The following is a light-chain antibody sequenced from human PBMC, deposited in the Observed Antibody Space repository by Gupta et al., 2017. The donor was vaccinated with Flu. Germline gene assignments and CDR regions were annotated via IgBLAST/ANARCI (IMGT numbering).Light chain of an antibody. CDR1: QSVSSY. Sequence: DIVLTQSPATLSLSPGERATPSCRASQSVSSYLAWYQQKPGQAPRLLIYDASNRATGIPARFSGSGSGTDFTLTISRLEPEDFAVYYCQQRSNWPRTFGQGTKVEIK. CDR3: QQRSNWPRT. V-gene: IGKV3-11*01. CDR2: DAS. J-gene: IGKJ1*01.